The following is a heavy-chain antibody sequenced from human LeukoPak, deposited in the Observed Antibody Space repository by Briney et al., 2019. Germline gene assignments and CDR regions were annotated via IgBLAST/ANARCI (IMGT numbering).Heavy chain of an antibody. Sequence: TSETLSLTCAVSGGSISSASYSWSWIRQPPGKGLEWIGYIYYSGSTNYNPSLKSRVTISVDTSKNQFSLKLSSVTAADTAVYYCARLLKYYYGSGSYGYWGQGTLVTVSS. CDR2: IYYSGST. D-gene: IGHD3-10*01. CDR1: GGSISSASYS. J-gene: IGHJ4*02. CDR3: ARLLKYYYGSGSYGY. V-gene: IGHV4-61*01.